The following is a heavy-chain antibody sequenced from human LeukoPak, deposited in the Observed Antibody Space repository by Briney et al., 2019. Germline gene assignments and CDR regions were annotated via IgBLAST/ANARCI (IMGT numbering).Heavy chain of an antibody. V-gene: IGHV3-11*04. D-gene: IGHD3-10*01. J-gene: IGHJ6*03. CDR3: ASARAGYYYYYMDV. CDR2: ISSSGSTI. Sequence: GGSLRLSCAASGFTFSDYYMSWIRQAPGKGLEWVSYISSSGSTIYYADSVKGRFAISRDNAKNSLYLQMNSLRAEDTAVYYCASARAGYYYYYMDVWGKGTTVTVSS. CDR1: GFTFSDYY.